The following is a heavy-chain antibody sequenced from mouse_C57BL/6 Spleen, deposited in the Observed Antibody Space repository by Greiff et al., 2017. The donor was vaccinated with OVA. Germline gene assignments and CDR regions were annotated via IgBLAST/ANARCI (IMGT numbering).Heavy chain of an antibody. D-gene: IGHD1-1*01. J-gene: IGHJ4*01. V-gene: IGHV1-80*01. CDR3: ARGGRITTVVADYAMDY. CDR1: GYAFSSYW. Sequence: QVQLQQSGAELVKPGASVKISCKASGYAFSSYWMNWVKQRPGKGLEWIGQIYPGDGDTNYNGKFKGKATLTADKSSSTAYMQLSSLTSEDSAVYFCARGGRITTVVADYAMDYWGQGTSVTVSS. CDR2: IYPGDGDT.